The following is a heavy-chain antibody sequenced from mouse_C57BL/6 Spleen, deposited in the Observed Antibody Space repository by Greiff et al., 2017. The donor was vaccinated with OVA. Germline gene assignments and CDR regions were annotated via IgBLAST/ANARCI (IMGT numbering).Heavy chain of an antibody. CDR2: INYDGSST. CDR3: ARDDYYGSSYWYFDV. V-gene: IGHV5-16*01. Sequence: EVKVVESEGGLVQPGSSMKLSCTASGFTFSDYYMAWVRQVPEKGLEWVANINYDGSSTYYLDSLKSRFIISRDNAKNILYLQMSSLKSEDTATYYCARDDYYGSSYWYFDVWGTGTTVTVSS. CDR1: GFTFSDYY. D-gene: IGHD1-1*01. J-gene: IGHJ1*03.